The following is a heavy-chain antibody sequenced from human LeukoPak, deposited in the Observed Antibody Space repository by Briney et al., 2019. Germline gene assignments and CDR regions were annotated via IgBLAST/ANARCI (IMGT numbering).Heavy chain of an antibody. Sequence: QSSETLSLTCAVYGGSFSGYYWSWIRQPPGKGLEWIGEINHSGSTNYNPSLKSRVTISVDTSKNQFSLKLSSVTAADTAVYYCARLPRGSYSPFDYWGQGTLVTVSS. J-gene: IGHJ4*02. D-gene: IGHD1-26*01. CDR2: INHSGST. CDR1: GGSFSGYY. CDR3: ARLPRGSYSPFDY. V-gene: IGHV4-34*01.